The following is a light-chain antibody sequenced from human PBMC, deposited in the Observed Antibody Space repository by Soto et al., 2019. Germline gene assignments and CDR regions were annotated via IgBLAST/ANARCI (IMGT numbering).Light chain of an antibody. J-gene: IGKJ2*01. CDR1: QSVSSSY. CDR3: QQYGSSPLYA. V-gene: IGKV3-20*01. Sequence: EIVLTQSPGTLSLSPGERATLSCRASQSVSSSYLAWYQQRPGQAPRLLIYGAFRRATGIPDRFSGSGSGTDFTLTISRLEPEDFAVYYCQQYGSSPLYAFCQGTKLEIK. CDR2: GAF.